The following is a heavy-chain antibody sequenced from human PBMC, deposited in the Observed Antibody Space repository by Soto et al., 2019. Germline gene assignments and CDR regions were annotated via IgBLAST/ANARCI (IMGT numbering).Heavy chain of an antibody. D-gene: IGHD2-15*01. V-gene: IGHV3-48*03. J-gene: IGHJ5*02. CDR1: GFTFSSYE. Sequence: GGSLRLSCAASGFTFSSYEMNWVRQAPGKGLEWVSYISSSGSTIYYADSVKGRFTISRDNAKNSLYLQMNSLRAEDTAVYYCARTIGVDWFDPWGQGTLVTVSS. CDR3: ARTIGVDWFDP. CDR2: ISSSGSTI.